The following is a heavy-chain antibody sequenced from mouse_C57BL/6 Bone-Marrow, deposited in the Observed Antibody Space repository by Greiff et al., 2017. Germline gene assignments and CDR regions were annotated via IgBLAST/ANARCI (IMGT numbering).Heavy chain of an antibody. CDR1: GYTFTSYW. J-gene: IGHJ4*01. CDR3: ARDGLSY. Sequence: VQLQQPGAELVMPGASVKLSCKASGYTFTSYWMHWVKQRPGQGLEWIGEIDPSDSYTNYNQKFKGKSTLTVDKSSSTAYMQLSSLTSEDSAVYYCARDGLSYGGQGTSVTVSS. CDR2: IDPSDSYT. D-gene: IGHD1-1*02. V-gene: IGHV1-69*01.